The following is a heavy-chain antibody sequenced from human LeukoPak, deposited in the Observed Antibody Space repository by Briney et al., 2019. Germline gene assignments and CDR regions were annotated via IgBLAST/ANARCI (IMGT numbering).Heavy chain of an antibody. J-gene: IGHJ4*02. Sequence: GASVKVSCKASGGTFSSYAISWVRQAPGQGLEWMGGIIPIFGTANYAPKFQGRVTITADESTSTAYMELSSLRSEDTAVYYCARASYYYYDSSGYTYWGQGTLVTVSS. CDR2: IIPIFGTA. CDR1: GGTFSSYA. V-gene: IGHV1-69*13. CDR3: ARASYYYYDSSGYTY. D-gene: IGHD3-22*01.